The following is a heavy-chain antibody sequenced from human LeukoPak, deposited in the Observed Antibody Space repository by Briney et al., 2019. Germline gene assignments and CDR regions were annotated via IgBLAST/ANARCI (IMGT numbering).Heavy chain of an antibody. Sequence: GASVKVSCKASGYTFTSYGISWVRQAPGQGLEWMGWISAYNGNTNYAQKLQGRVTMTTDTSTSTAYMELRSLRSDDTAAYYCARDNVLLWFGELISGYMDVWGKGTTVTVSS. V-gene: IGHV1-18*01. D-gene: IGHD3-10*01. CDR3: ARDNVLLWFGELISGYMDV. J-gene: IGHJ6*03. CDR1: GYTFTSYG. CDR2: ISAYNGNT.